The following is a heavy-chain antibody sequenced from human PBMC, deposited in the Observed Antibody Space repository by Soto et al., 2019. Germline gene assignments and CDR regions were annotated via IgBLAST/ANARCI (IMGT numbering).Heavy chain of an antibody. J-gene: IGHJ4*02. CDR2: IYWDDDK. V-gene: IGHV2-5*02. Sequence: QITLKESGPTLVKPTQTLTLTCTFSGFSFSTSGVGVGWIRQPPGKALEWLALIYWDDDKRYSPSLKSRLTITKDTSKNQVVLTMTSMDPVDTATYYCARRGVTGISRGSFDYWGQGALVTVSS. CDR1: GFSFSTSGVG. CDR3: ARRGVTGISRGSFDY. D-gene: IGHD2-21*01.